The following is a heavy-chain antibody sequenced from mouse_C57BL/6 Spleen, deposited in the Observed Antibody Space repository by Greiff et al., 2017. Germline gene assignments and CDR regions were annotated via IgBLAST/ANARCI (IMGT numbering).Heavy chain of an antibody. Sequence: VQLQQPGAELVMPGASVKLSCKASGYTFTSYWMHWVKQRPGQGLEWIGEIDPSDSYTNYNQKFKGKSTLTVDKSSSTAYMQLSSLTSEDSAVYYCARRGPYAMDYWGQGTSVSDSS. CDR1: GYTFTSYW. CDR2: IDPSDSYT. V-gene: IGHV1-69*01. J-gene: IGHJ4*01. CDR3: ARRGPYAMDY.